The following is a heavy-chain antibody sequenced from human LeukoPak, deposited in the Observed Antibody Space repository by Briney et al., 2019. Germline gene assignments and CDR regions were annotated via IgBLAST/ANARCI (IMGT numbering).Heavy chain of an antibody. J-gene: IGHJ4*02. V-gene: IGHV4-61*02. CDR3: ARIAYSYGYVDY. CDR2: IYTSGST. CDR1: GDSISNSRYY. D-gene: IGHD5-18*01. Sequence: SETLSLTCTVSGDSISNSRYYWSWIRQPAGKGLEWIGRIYTSGSTNYNPSLKSRVTMSVDTSKNQFSLKLSSVTAADTAVYYCARIAYSYGYVDYWGQGTLVTVSS.